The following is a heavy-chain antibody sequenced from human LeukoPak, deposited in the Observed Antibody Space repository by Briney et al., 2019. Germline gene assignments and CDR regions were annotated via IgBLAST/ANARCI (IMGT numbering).Heavy chain of an antibody. D-gene: IGHD4-17*01. V-gene: IGHV3-30-3*01. CDR2: ISYDRSNK. Sequence: LEGGXVISYDRSNKYYADSVKGRFTISRDNSKNTLYLQMNSLRAEDTAVYYCARDSNGDYGGGFDPWGQGTLVTVSS. J-gene: IGHJ5*02. CDR3: ARDSNGDYGGGFDP.